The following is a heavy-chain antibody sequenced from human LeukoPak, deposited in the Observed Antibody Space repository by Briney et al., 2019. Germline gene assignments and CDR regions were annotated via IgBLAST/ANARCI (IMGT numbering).Heavy chain of an antibody. CDR1: GFSFSNNW. J-gene: IGHJ5*02. Sequence: GGSLRLSCAASGFSFSNNWMDWVRQAPGKGLVWVSRINNDGSMTHYADSVKGRFTISRDNAKNTLYLQMNSLRVEDTAMYYCARGTSPEPWGQGTLVTVFS. CDR3: ARGTSPEP. D-gene: IGHD1-7*01. V-gene: IGHV3-74*01. CDR2: INNDGSMT.